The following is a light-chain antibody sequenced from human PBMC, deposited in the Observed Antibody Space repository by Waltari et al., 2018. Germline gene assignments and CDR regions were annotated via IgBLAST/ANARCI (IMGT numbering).Light chain of an antibody. Sequence: QSALTQPASVSGSPGQSITLSCTGTSSDVRAYNHVFWYQQPAGKAPKLMIYDVTKRPSGVSTRFSGSKSGNTASLTISGLQAEDEADYYCSSYTGRPIMVFGGGTKLTVL. CDR3: SSYTGRPIMV. V-gene: IGLV2-14*03. J-gene: IGLJ3*02. CDR2: DVT. CDR1: SSDVRAYNH.